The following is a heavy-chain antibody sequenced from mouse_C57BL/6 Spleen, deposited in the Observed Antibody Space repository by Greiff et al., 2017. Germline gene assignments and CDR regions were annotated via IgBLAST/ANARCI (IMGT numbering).Heavy chain of an antibody. Sequence: VQLVESGAELVRPGASVKLSCKASGYTFTDYYINWVKQRPGQRLEWIARIYPGSGNTYYNEKFKGKATLTAEKSSSTAYMQLSSLTSEDSAVYFCARSEGYGNYWYFDVWGTGTTVTVSS. CDR1: GYTFTDYY. J-gene: IGHJ1*03. CDR3: ARSEGYGNYWYFDV. CDR2: IYPGSGNT. D-gene: IGHD2-1*01. V-gene: IGHV1-76*01.